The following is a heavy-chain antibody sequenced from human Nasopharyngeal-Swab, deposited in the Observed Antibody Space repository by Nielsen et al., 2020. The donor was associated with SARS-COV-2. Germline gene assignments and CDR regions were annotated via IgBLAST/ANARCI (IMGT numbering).Heavy chain of an antibody. D-gene: IGHD3-10*01. V-gene: IGHV4-59*01. Sequence: SEILSLTCTVSGGSISSYYWSWIRQPPGKGLEWIGYIYYSGSTNYNPSLKSRVTISVDTSKNQFSLKLSSVTAADTAVYYCARAPNYILYYFDYWGQGTLVTVSS. J-gene: IGHJ4*02. CDR3: ARAPNYILYYFDY. CDR1: GGSISSYY. CDR2: IYYSGST.